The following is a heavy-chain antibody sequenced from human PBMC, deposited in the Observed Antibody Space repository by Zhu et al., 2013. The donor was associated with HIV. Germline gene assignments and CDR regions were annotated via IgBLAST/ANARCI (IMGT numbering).Heavy chain of an antibody. J-gene: IGHJ5*02. CDR3: ARAGDYGDLTEEWFDP. V-gene: IGHV1-2*02. Sequence: QVQLVQSGAEVKKPGASVKVSCKASGYTFTGYYMHWVRQAPGQGLEWMGWINPNSGGTNYAQKFQGRVTMTRDTSISTAYMELSRLRSDDTAVYYCARAGDYGDLTEEWFDPWGQGTLVTVSS. CDR1: GYTFTGYY. D-gene: IGHD4-17*01. CDR2: INPNSGGT.